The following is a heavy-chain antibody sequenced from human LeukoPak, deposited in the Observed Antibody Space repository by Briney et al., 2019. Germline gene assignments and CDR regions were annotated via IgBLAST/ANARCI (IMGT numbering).Heavy chain of an antibody. CDR2: ISYDGSNK. CDR1: GIKFSYSA. D-gene: IGHD6-13*01. J-gene: IGHJ4*02. Sequence: AGGSLRLSCAASGIKFSYSAMHWVRQAPGKGLQWVALISYDGSNKDYVDSVKGRFTISRDNSKNTLYLRMNSLRPEDTAMYYCARGVAAAGTWSFDYWGQGSLVTVSS. V-gene: IGHV3-30*03. CDR3: ARGVAAAGTWSFDY.